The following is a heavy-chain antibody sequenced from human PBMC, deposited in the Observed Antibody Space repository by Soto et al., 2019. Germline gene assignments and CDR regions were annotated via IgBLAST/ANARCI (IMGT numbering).Heavy chain of an antibody. CDR1: GGTFSSYA. D-gene: IGHD2-2*01. Sequence: QVQLVQSGAEVKKPGSSVKVSCKASGGTFSSYAISWVRQAPGQGLEWMGGIIPIFDTANYAQKFQGRVTITADESXXTXDXALSSLRSEDTAVYYCARHDCISSSCYYYYYYGMDVWGQGTTVTVSS. CDR2: IIPIFDTA. J-gene: IGHJ6*02. V-gene: IGHV1-69*12. CDR3: ARHDCISSSCYYYYYYGMDV.